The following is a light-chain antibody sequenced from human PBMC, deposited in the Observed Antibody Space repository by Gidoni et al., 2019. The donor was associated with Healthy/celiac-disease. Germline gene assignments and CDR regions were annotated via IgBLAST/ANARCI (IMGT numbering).Light chain of an antibody. CDR1: QSICSY. CDR3: RQSCSTPRLT. CDR2: AAS. J-gene: IGKJ4*01. Sequence: DIQMSHSPSSLSASVGDRVTISCRTTQSICSYFNWYQQKPGKAPKLLLYAASSFQGRVPSRFSGGGSGTNFTLTISSLQPDDFATYYYRQSCSTPRLTFGGGTKVEIK. V-gene: IGKV1-39*01.